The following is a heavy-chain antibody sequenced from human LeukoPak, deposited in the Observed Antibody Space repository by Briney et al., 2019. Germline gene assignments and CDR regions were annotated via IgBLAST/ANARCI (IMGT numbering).Heavy chain of an antibody. CDR1: GYTFTSYY. V-gene: IGHV1-46*01. CDR3: ARVGIAAAAGPNYGMDV. CDR2: INPSGGST. D-gene: IGHD6-13*01. Sequence: ASVKVSCKASGYTFTSYYMHWVRQDPGQGLECMGIINPSGGSTSYAQMFQGRVTMTRDTSTSTVYMELSSLRSEDTAVYYCARVGIAAAAGPNYGMDVWGQGTTVTVSS. J-gene: IGHJ6*02.